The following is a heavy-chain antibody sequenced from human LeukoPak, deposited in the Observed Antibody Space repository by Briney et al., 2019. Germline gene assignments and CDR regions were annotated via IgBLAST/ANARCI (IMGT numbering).Heavy chain of an antibody. CDR3: VRHGLGSSWFDFDY. Sequence: GESLKISCKGSGYIFTTYWIGWVRQMPGKGLEWMGIIYPGDSDPRYSPSFQGRVTISADKSISTAYLQWSSLKASDSAMYYCVRHGLGSSWFDFDYWGQGTLVTVSS. D-gene: IGHD6-13*01. CDR1: GYIFTTYW. J-gene: IGHJ4*02. V-gene: IGHV5-51*01. CDR2: IYPGDSDP.